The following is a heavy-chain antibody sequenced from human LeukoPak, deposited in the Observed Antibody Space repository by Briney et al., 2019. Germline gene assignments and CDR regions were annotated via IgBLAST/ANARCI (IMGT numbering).Heavy chain of an antibody. J-gene: IGHJ4*02. CDR2: IKQDGSEK. Sequence: QSGGSLRLSCAASGFTFSSYWMSWVRQAPGKGLEWVANIKQDGSEKYYVDSVKGRFTISRDNAKNTLYLQMNSLRAEDTAVYYCASDLYDSSGYYSSHWGQGTLVTVSS. CDR1: GFTFSSYW. D-gene: IGHD3-22*01. CDR3: ASDLYDSSGYYSSH. V-gene: IGHV3-7*01.